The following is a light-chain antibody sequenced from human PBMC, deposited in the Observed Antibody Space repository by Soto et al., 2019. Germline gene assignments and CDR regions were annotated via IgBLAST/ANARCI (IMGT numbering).Light chain of an antibody. CDR2: EVS. V-gene: IGLV2-14*01. Sequence: QSALTQPASVSGSPGQSITISCTGTSSDVGSYNYVSWYQQHPGKAPALIISEVSNRPSGVSSRFSGSKSGTSASLAITGLQPEDEADYYCQSYDSSLTTFVFGTGTKVTVL. J-gene: IGLJ1*01. CDR3: QSYDSSLTTFV. CDR1: SSDVGSYNY.